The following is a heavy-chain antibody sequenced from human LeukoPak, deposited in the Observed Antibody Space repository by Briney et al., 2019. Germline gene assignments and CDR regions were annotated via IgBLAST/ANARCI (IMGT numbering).Heavy chain of an antibody. CDR2: IYYTGST. J-gene: IGHJ4*02. CDR3: ARQQLSQLYYFDN. CDR1: GGSFSGYY. D-gene: IGHD6-13*01. Sequence: SETLSLTYAVYGGSFSGYYWSWIRQPPGKGLEWIGYIYYTGSTNYNPSLKSRVTISVDTSKDQFSLKLSSVTAADTAVYYCARQQLSQLYYFDNWGQGTLVTVSS. V-gene: IGHV4-59*01.